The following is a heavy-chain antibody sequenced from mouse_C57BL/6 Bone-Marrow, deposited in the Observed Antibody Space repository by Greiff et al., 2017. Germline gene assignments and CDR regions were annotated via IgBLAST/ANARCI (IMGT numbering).Heavy chain of an antibody. V-gene: IGHV1-39*01. Sequence: EVQLLQSGPGLVKPGASVKISCKASGYSFTDYNMNWVKQSNGKSIEWIGVINPNYGTTSYNQKFKGKATLTVDQSSSNAYMQLNSLTSEDSAVYYCARWGGNYGFFHWYCDVWGTGTTGTVSS. D-gene: IGHD2-1*01. CDR3: ARWGGNYGFFHWYCDV. CDR2: INPNYGTT. CDR1: GYSFTDYN. J-gene: IGHJ1*03.